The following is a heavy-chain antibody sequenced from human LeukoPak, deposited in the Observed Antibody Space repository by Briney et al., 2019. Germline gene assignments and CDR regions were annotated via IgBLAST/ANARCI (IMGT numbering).Heavy chain of an antibody. Sequence: GGSLRLSCAAPGFTFSSYSMNWVRQAPGKGLEWVSSISSSSSYIYYADSVKGRFTISRDNAKNSLYLQMNSPRAEDTAVYYCASRYSSGWYFIYWGQGTLVTVSS. D-gene: IGHD6-19*01. CDR2: ISSSSSYI. CDR1: GFTFSSYS. J-gene: IGHJ4*02. CDR3: ASRYSSGWYFIY. V-gene: IGHV3-21*01.